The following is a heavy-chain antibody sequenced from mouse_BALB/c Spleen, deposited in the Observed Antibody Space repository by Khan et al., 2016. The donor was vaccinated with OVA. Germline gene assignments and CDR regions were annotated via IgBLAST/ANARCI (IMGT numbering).Heavy chain of an antibody. CDR2: IWSDGST. CDR3: ARWFDGYSSLYAMDY. Sequence: QVQLKESGPGLVAPSQSLSITCTVSGFSLTSYGVHWVRQPPGKGLEWLVVIWSDGSTNYNSVLKSRLSISKDNSKSQVFLKMNILQTDDTAIYYCARWFDGYSSLYAMDYWGQGTSVTVSS. D-gene: IGHD2-3*01. CDR1: GFSLTSYG. V-gene: IGHV2-6*02. J-gene: IGHJ4*01.